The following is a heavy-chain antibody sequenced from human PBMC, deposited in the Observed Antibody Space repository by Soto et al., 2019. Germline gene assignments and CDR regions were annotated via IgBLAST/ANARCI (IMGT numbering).Heavy chain of an antibody. CDR3: ATGGYSYGWGY. CDR2: VNSAGSAS. V-gene: IGHV3-74*01. CDR1: GFTFSSYW. J-gene: IGHJ4*02. D-gene: IGHD5-18*01. Sequence: EVQLVESGGGLVQPGGSLRLSCVGSGFTFSSYWMHWVRQAPGKGLVWVSRVNSAGSASSYADSVKGRFTVSRDNAKNTLYLQMNSLSAEDTAVYYCATGGYSYGWGYWGQGTLFTVSS.